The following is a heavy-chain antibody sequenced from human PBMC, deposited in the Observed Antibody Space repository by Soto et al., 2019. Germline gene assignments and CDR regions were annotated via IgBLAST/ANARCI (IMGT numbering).Heavy chain of an antibody. CDR2: INAGNGNT. Sequence: QAQLVQSGAEVKKPGASVKVSCKASGYTFTSYAMHWVRQAPGQRLEWMGWINAGNGNTKYSQKFQGRVTITRDTSARTAYMELSSLRSEDTAVYYCAREGVVPLTFDYWGQGTLVTVSS. D-gene: IGHD2-15*01. CDR3: AREGVVPLTFDY. CDR1: GYTFTSYA. V-gene: IGHV1-3*01. J-gene: IGHJ4*02.